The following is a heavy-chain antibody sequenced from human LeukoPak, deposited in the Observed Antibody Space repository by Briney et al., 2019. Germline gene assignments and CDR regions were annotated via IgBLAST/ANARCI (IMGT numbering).Heavy chain of an antibody. Sequence: GSSVKVSCKASGYTFTGYYMHWVRQAPGQGLGGMGWINPNSGGTNYAQKFQGRVTMTRDTSMSTAYMELSRLRSDDTAVCYCSXXXXYXSSXYXKNXEYFQHXGQGTLVTVSS. D-gene: IGHD3-22*01. J-gene: IGHJ1*01. CDR2: INPNSGGT. CDR1: GYTFTGYY. V-gene: IGHV1-2*02. CDR3: SXXXXYXSSXYXKNXEYFQH.